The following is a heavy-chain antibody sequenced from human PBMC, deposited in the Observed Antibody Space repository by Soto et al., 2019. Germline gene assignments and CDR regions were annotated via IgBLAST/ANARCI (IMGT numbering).Heavy chain of an antibody. V-gene: IGHV1-69*13. J-gene: IGHJ6*02. CDR2: IIPIFGTA. Sequence: SVKVSCKASGGTFSSYAISWVRQAPGQGLEWMGGIIPIFGTANYAQKFQGRVTITADESTSTAYMELSSLRSEDTAVYYCARSIKWFGELSHYYYYYGMDVWGQGPRSPSP. CDR1: GGTFSSYA. D-gene: IGHD3-10*01. CDR3: ARSIKWFGELSHYYYYYGMDV.